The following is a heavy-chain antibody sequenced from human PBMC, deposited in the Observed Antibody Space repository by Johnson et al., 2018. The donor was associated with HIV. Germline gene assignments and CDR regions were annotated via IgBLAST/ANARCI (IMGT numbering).Heavy chain of an antibody. J-gene: IGHJ3*02. CDR2: ISYDGSNK. V-gene: IGHV3-30-3*01. D-gene: IGHD6-6*01. CDR3: ASLVGSSSGEAFDI. CDR1: GFTFSSYA. Sequence: QVQLVESGGGVVQPGRSLRLSCAASGFTFSSYAMHWVRQAPGKGLEWVAVISYDGSNKYYADYVQGRFTISRDNSKNTLYLQMNSLRAEDTAVYYCASLVGSSSGEAFDIWGQGTMVTVSS.